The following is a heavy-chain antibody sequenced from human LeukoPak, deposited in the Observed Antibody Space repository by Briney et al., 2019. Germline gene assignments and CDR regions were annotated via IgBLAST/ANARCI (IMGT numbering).Heavy chain of an antibody. CDR1: GGSISSYY. J-gene: IGHJ6*03. D-gene: IGHD2-2*01. CDR2: IYYSGST. Sequence: PSETLSLTCTVSGGSISSYYWSWLRQPPGKGLEWIGYIYYSGSTNYNPSLKSRVTISVDTSKNQFSLKLSSVTAADTAVYYCATTTEGYCRSISCYGFDYYYYMDVWGKGTTVTISS. CDR3: ATTTEGYCRSISCYGFDYYYYMDV. V-gene: IGHV4-59*01.